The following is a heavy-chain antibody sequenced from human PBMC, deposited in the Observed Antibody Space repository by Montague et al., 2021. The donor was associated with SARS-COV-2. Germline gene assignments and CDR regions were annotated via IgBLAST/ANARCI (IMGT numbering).Heavy chain of an antibody. Sequence: YLRLPCAASGFTFDDYAMHWVRQAPGKGLEWVSGISWNSGNIGYADSVKGRFTISRDNAKNSLYLQMNSLRAEDTALYYCAKGEIGSGWYGAFDIWGQGTMVTVSS. CDR3: AKGEIGSGWYGAFDI. CDR1: GFTFDDYA. V-gene: IGHV3-9*01. CDR2: ISWNSGNI. D-gene: IGHD6-19*01. J-gene: IGHJ3*02.